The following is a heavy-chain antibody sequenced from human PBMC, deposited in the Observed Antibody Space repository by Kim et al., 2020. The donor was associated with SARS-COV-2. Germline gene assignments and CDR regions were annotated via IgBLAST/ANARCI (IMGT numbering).Heavy chain of an antibody. V-gene: IGHV4-59*01. CDR2: IYYSGST. D-gene: IGHD7-27*01. J-gene: IGHJ4*02. CDR3: ARAAGVGDYFDY. CDR1: GGSISGYY. Sequence: SETQSLTCTVSGGSISGYYWSWVRQPPGRGLEWIGYIYYSGSTHYNPSLKSRVTISVDTSKNQLSLKMTSVTAADTAVYFCARAAGVGDYFDYLGQGTLVTVSS.